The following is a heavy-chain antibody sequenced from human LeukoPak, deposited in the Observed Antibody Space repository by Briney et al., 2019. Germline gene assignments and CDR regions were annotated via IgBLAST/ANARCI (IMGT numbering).Heavy chain of an antibody. Sequence: PGGSLRLSCAASGFTFSSYSMNWVRQAPGKGLEWVSSISSSSSYIYYADSVKGRFTISRDNAKNSLYLQMNSLRAEDTAVYYCAKEGYPPRGLHYYGAADYHGMDVWGQGTTVTVSS. J-gene: IGHJ6*02. CDR2: ISSSSSYI. V-gene: IGHV3-21*04. CDR1: GFTFSSYS. CDR3: AKEGYPPRGLHYYGAADYHGMDV. D-gene: IGHD3-10*01.